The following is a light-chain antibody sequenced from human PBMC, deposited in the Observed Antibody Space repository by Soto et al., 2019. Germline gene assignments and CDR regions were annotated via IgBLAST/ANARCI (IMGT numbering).Light chain of an antibody. CDR3: QQYGSSPRT. CDR1: QSVSSSY. Sequence: EIVLTQSPGTLSLSPGERATLSCRASQSVSSSYLAWYQQKPGQAPRLLIYGASSRATGIPDRFSGSGSGKDFILTISRLEPEDFAVYYCQQYGSSPRTFGQGTKLEIK. J-gene: IGKJ2*01. CDR2: GAS. V-gene: IGKV3-20*01.